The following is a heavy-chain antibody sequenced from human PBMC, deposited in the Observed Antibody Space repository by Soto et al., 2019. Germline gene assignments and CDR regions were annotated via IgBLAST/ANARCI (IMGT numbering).Heavy chain of an antibody. D-gene: IGHD3-16*01. J-gene: IGHJ2*01. CDR2: ISYDGSNK. CDR3: ARPLWSDDYHWGYFAL. V-gene: IGHV3-30-3*01. Sequence: QVQLVESGGGVVQPGRSLRLSCAASGFTSSSYAMHWVRQVPGKGLEWVAVISYDGSNKYYADSVKGRFTISRDNSKNTLYLQMNSLRAEDTAVYYCARPLWSDDYHWGYFALWVRGTLVTVSS. CDR1: GFTSSSYA.